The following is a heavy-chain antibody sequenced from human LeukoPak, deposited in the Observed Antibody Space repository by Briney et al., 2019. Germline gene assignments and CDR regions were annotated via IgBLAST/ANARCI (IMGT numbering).Heavy chain of an antibody. V-gene: IGHV1-69*13. J-gene: IGHJ4*02. CDR1: GGTFSSYA. CDR2: IIPIFGTA. D-gene: IGHD5-18*01. CDR3: ARDNQYSYGPGPFGY. Sequence: EASVKVSCKASGGTFSSYAISWVRQAPGQGLEWMGGIIPIFGTANYAQKFQGRVTITADESTSTAYMELSSLRSEDTAVYYCARDNQYSYGPGPFGYWGQGTLVTVSS.